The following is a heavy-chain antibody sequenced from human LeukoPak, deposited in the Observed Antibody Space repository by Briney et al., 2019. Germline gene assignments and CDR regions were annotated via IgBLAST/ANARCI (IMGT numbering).Heavy chain of an antibody. J-gene: IGHJ2*01. V-gene: IGHV1-46*01. CDR3: ARDRSIAASGRSWYFDL. CDR2: IYPSGGST. Sequence: GASVKVSCKASGYTFTSYYMHWVRQAPGQGLEWMGIIYPSGGSTIYAHKFQGRVTMTRDMSTSTVYMELSSLRSEDTAVYYCARDRSIAASGRSWYFDLWGRGTLVTVSS. CDR1: GYTFTSYY. D-gene: IGHD6-13*01.